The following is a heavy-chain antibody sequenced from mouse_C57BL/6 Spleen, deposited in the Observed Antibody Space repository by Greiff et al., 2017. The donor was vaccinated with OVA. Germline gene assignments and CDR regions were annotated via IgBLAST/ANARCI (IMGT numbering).Heavy chain of an antibody. J-gene: IGHJ4*01. CDR2: IDPSDSYT. CDR1: GYTFTSYW. V-gene: IGHV1-59*01. Sequence: QVQLQQPGAELVRPGTSVKLSCTASGYTFTSYWMHWVKQRPGQGLEWIGVIDPSDSYTNYNQKFKGKATLTVDTSSSTAYMQLSSLTSEDSAVYYCARGGPHAMDYWGQGTSVTVSS. CDR3: ARGGPHAMDY.